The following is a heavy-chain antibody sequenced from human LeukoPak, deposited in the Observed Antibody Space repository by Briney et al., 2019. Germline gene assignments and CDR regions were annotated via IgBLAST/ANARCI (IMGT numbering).Heavy chain of an antibody. V-gene: IGHV3-21*01. CDR3: ARRGYHDYSGFDY. Sequence: KSGGSLRLSCAGSEFTFRSYSMHWVRQALGKGLEWVSSISGSSSDIYYADSVKGRFTISRDNSKNSLYLQMKSLRAEDTALHYCARRGYHDYSGFDYWGQGTLVTVSS. CDR1: EFTFRSYS. CDR2: ISGSSSDI. D-gene: IGHD1-26*01. J-gene: IGHJ4*02.